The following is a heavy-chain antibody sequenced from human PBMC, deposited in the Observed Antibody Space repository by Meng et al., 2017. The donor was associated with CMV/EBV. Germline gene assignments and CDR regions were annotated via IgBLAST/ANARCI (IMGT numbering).Heavy chain of an antibody. Sequence: VQLQQSGPGLVKPSEPLSLTCRVSGVSIRTHYWSWVRQTPGKGLEWIASIHYTGRADYSPSLKSRLTISVDTSDSQLSLKLSSVTPADTAMYYCAERGGGYWGQGILVTVSS. CDR2: IHYTGRA. V-gene: IGHV4-59*11. CDR3: AERGGGY. CDR1: GVSIRTHY. J-gene: IGHJ4*02. D-gene: IGHD1-1*01.